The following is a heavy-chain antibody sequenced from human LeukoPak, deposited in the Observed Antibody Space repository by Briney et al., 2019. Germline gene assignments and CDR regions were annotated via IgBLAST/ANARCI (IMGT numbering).Heavy chain of an antibody. J-gene: IGHJ3*02. CDR3: ARVGEYSSSRGAFDI. CDR1: GYTFTGYY. V-gene: IGHV1-2*02. Sequence: ASAKVSCKASGYTFTGYYIHWVRQAPGQGLEWVGWINPNSGGTNSAQKFQVRVTMTRDTSISTAYMELSRLRSDDTAVYYCARVGEYSSSRGAFDIWGQGTMVTVSS. CDR2: INPNSGGT. D-gene: IGHD6-6*01.